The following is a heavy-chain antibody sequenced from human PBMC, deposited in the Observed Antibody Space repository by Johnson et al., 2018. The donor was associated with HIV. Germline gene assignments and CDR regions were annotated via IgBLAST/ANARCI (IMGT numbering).Heavy chain of an antibody. D-gene: IGHD3-22*01. V-gene: IGHV3-20*04. Sequence: VQLVQSGGGLVQPGPSLRLSCTASGFTFDDYGMSWVRQVPGKGLEWVSGINWNGDNTGYADSLKGRFTISRDNAKNSLYLQMNSLEAEDTALYYCARFLGYYDSNGYYFGDGFDVWGLGTMVTVSS. CDR3: ARFLGYYDSNGYYFGDGFDV. CDR2: INWNGDNT. CDR1: GFTFDDYG. J-gene: IGHJ3*01.